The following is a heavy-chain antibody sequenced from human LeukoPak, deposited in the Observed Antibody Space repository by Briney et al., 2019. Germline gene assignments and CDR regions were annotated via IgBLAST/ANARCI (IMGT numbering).Heavy chain of an antibody. V-gene: IGHV3-23*01. CDR3: AKQEGSFYYDSLYSSYFDY. Sequence: GGSLRLSCAASGFTFSSYAMSCVRQAPGKGLEWVSAISGSGGSTYYADSVKGRFTISRDNSKNTLYLQMNSLRAEDTAVYYCAKQEGSFYYDSLYSSYFDYWGQGTLVTVSS. D-gene: IGHD3-22*01. CDR2: ISGSGGST. CDR1: GFTFSSYA. J-gene: IGHJ4*02.